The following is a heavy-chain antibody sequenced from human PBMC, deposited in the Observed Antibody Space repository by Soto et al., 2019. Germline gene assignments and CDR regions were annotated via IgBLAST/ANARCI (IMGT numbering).Heavy chain of an antibody. J-gene: IGHJ3*02. V-gene: IGHV1-18*01. CDR1: GYTFNNYG. D-gene: IGHD3-10*01. CDR3: ARGTRRFGELFDAFDI. Sequence: QVQLVQSGYEVKEPGASVTVSCKASGYTFNNYGITWVRQAPGQGLEWIGWISAYNGNANYAQKFLGRVTLTRYTSESTAYLELRSLRSDDTAVYYCARGTRRFGELFDAFDIWGQGKMVPGSS. CDR2: ISAYNGNA.